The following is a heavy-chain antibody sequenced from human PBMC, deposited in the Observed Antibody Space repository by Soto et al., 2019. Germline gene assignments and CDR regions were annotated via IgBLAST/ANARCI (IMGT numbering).Heavy chain of an antibody. V-gene: IGHV4-34*01. J-gene: IGHJ6*02. CDR1: GGSFSGYY. D-gene: IGHD3-22*01. Sequence: PSETLSLTCAVYGGSFSGYYWSWIRQPPGKGLEWIGEINHSGSTNYNPSLKSRVTISVDTSKNQFSLKLSSVTAADTAVYYCARDYYDSSGYYPRYYYGMDVWGQGTTVTVSS. CDR2: INHSGST. CDR3: ARDYYDSSGYYPRYYYGMDV.